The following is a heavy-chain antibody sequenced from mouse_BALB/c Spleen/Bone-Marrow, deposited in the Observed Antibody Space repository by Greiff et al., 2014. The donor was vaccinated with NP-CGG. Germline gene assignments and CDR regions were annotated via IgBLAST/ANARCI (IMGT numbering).Heavy chain of an antibody. J-gene: IGHJ4*01. CDR1: GFTFSSFG. D-gene: IGHD1-1*01. CDR3: AWGAYYYGSSYDAMDY. CDR2: ISSGSSTI. Sequence: EVQLVESGGGLVQPGGSRKLSCAASGFTFSSFGMHWVRQAPEKGLEWVAYISSGSSTIYYADTVKGRFTISRDNPNDTLFLQMTSLRPEDAAMYYCAWGAYYYGSSYDAMDYWGQGTSVTVSS. V-gene: IGHV5-17*02.